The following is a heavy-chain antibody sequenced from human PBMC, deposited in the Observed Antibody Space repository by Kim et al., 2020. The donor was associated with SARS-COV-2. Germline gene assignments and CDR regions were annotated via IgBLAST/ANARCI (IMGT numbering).Heavy chain of an antibody. CDR2: IYYSGST. D-gene: IGHD6-13*01. Sequence: SETLSLTCTVSGGSISSGGYYWSWIRQHPGKGLEWIGYIYYSGSTYYNPSLKSRVTISVDTSKNQFSLKLSSVTAADTAVYYCARDDSSSWYWFDPWGQGTLVTVSS. CDR1: GGSISSGGYY. CDR3: ARDDSSSWYWFDP. J-gene: IGHJ5*02. V-gene: IGHV4-31*03.